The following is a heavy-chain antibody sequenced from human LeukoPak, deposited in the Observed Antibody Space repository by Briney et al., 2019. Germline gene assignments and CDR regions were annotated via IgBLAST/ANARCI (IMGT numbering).Heavy chain of an antibody. J-gene: IGHJ6*02. V-gene: IGHV3-30*19. CDR2: ISYDGSNE. D-gene: IGHD2-15*01. Sequence: PGGSLRLSCAASGFTFSSYGMPWVRQAPGKGLEWVAVISYDGSNEYYADSVKGRFTISRDNSKNTLYLQMNSLRAEDTAVYYCARTGRCSGGSCYTYYGMDVWGQGTTVTVSS. CDR3: ARTGRCSGGSCYTYYGMDV. CDR1: GFTFSSYG.